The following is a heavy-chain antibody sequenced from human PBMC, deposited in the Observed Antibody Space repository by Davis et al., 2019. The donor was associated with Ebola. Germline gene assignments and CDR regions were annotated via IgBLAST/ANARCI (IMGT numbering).Heavy chain of an antibody. J-gene: IGHJ4*02. D-gene: IGHD1-26*01. V-gene: IGHV4-61*01. CDR1: GGSVSSGSYY. CDR3: ARGRELLDY. Sequence: GSLRLSCTVSGGSVSSGSYYWSWIRQPPGKGLEWIGYIYYSGSTNYNPSLKSRVTISVDTSKNQFSLKLSSVTAADTAVYYCARGRELLDYWGQGTLVTVSS. CDR2: IYYSGST.